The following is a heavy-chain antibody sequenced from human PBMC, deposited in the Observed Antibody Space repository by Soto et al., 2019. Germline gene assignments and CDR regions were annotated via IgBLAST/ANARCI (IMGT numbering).Heavy chain of an antibody. V-gene: IGHV3-23*01. CDR3: AKGLGDGIYYDILISFDY. D-gene: IGHD3-9*01. CDR2: ISGSGGST. CDR1: GFTFSSYA. Sequence: SGGSLRLSCAASGFTFSSYAMSWVRQAPGKGLEWVSAISGSGGSTYYADSVKGRFTISRDNSKNTLYLQMNSLRAEDTAVYYCAKGLGDGIYYDILISFDYWGQGTLVTVSS. J-gene: IGHJ4*02.